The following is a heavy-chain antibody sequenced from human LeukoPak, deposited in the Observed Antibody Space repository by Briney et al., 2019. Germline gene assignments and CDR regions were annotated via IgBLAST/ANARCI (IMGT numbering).Heavy chain of an antibody. CDR2: INPSGGST. CDR1: GYTFTSYD. CDR3: ARRYCSRTSCDISGNWFDP. D-gene: IGHD2-2*02. V-gene: IGHV1-46*01. J-gene: IGHJ5*02. Sequence: ASVKVSCKASGYTFTSYDINWVRQATGQGLEWMGIINPSGGSTSYAQKFQGRVTMTRDTFISTAYMELSRLRSDDTAVYYCARRYCSRTSCDISGNWFDPWGQGTLVTVSS.